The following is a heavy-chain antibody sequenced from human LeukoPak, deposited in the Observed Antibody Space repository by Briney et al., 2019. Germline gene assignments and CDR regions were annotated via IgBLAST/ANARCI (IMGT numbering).Heavy chain of an antibody. V-gene: IGHV4-59*01. CDR2: IYYSGGT. CDR1: GGSISSYY. D-gene: IGHD1-1*01. J-gene: IGHJ6*03. Sequence: SETLSLTCTVSGGSISSYYWSWIRQPPGKGLEWIGYIYYSGGTNYNPSLKSRVAISVDTSKNRFSLKLSSVTAADTAVYYCARDGQLERPGNYYYYYMDVWGKGTTVTVSS. CDR3: ARDGQLERPGNYYYYYMDV.